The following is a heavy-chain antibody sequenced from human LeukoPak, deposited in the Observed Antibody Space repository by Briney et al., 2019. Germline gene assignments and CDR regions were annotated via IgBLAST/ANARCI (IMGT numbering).Heavy chain of an antibody. D-gene: IGHD6-19*01. J-gene: IGHJ4*02. Sequence: GGSLRLSCAASGFTFSSYSMNWVRQAPGKGLEWVSSISSSSSYIYYADSVKGRFTISRDNAKNSLYLQMNSLRAEDTAVYYCAGGGIAVAHGGYWGQGTLVTVSS. V-gene: IGHV3-21*01. CDR1: GFTFSSYS. CDR2: ISSSSSYI. CDR3: AGGGIAVAHGGY.